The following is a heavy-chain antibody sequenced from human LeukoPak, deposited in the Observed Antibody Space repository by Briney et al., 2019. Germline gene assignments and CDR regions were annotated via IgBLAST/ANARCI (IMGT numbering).Heavy chain of an antibody. J-gene: IGHJ4*02. CDR3: ARQHGSGSNFDY. V-gene: IGHV4-30-4*01. D-gene: IGHD3-10*01. CDR2: IYYSGST. CDR1: GGSISSGDHY. Sequence: SETLSLTCTVSGGSISSGDHYWSWLRQPPGTGLEFVGYIYYSGSTYYNPSLKSRVTISVDTSKNQFSLKLSSVTAADTAVYYCARQHGSGSNFDYWGQGTLVTVSS.